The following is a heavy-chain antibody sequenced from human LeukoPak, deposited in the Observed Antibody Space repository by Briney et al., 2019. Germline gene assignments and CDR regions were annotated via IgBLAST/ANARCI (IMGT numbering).Heavy chain of an antibody. J-gene: IGHJ6*02. CDR2: INAGNGDA. V-gene: IGHV1-3*01. D-gene: IGHD6-13*01. CDR3: ARVKVVTAAGPHYYGMDV. CDR1: GYTFTTYA. Sequence: WASVKVSCKASGYTFTTYAIHWVRQAPGRSLEWMGRINAGNGDAKYSQNFHDRITITRDTSASTVYMELTSLRPEDTAVYYCARVKVVTAAGPHYYGMDVWGQGTTVTVSS.